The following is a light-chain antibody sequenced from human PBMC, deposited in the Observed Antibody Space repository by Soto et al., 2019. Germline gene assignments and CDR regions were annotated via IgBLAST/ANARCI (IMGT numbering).Light chain of an antibody. CDR3: PHEHSYPWT. Sequence: AIRMTQSPSSLSASTGDRVTITCRASQDVSNDLVWYQQKPGKAPTVLIHAASTLQGGVSSRFSGSGSGTDFTLTINSLQSEDFATYYCPHEHSYPWTFGQGTKV. J-gene: IGKJ1*01. CDR1: QDVSND. CDR2: AAS. V-gene: IGKV1-8*01.